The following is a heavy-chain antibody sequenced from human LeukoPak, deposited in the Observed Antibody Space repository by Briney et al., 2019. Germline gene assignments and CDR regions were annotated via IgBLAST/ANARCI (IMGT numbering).Heavy chain of an antibody. D-gene: IGHD3-10*01. Sequence: GGALELSCQGSGYRFTSYWIGWVRQMPGKGREGMGIIYPGDSDTRYSPSFQGQITISTDKSISTAYLQWSSLKASDTAIYYCARHYYGSGSDYDAFDSWGQGTIVTASS. J-gene: IGHJ3*02. CDR1: GYRFTSYW. CDR3: ARHYYGSGSDYDAFDS. V-gene: IGHV5-51*01. CDR2: IYPGDSDT.